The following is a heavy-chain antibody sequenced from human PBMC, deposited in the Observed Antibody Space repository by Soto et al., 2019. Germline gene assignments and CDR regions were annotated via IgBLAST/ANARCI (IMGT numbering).Heavy chain of an antibody. CDR1: GYTFTSYG. CDR2: ISAYNGNT. Sequence: ASVKVSCKASGYTFTSYGISWVRQAPGQGLEWMGWISAYNGNTNYAQKLQGRVTMTTDTSTSTAYMELRSLRSDDTAVYYCAINIRAYYYGSGSYYRSLGYYYYGMDVWG. D-gene: IGHD3-10*01. J-gene: IGHJ6*02. CDR3: AINIRAYYYGSGSYYRSLGYYYYGMDV. V-gene: IGHV1-18*01.